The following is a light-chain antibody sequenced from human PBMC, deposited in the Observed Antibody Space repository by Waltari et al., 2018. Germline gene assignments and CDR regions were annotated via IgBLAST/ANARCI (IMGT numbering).Light chain of an antibody. J-gene: IGKJ1*01. V-gene: IGKV3-20*01. CDR2: DAS. Sequence: SCRASQSFSKDLAWYQQKPGQAPRLLIYDASIRATGIPDRFSGSGWGTDFSLTISSLEPEDFAVYYCQKYGTLPATFGQGTKVQ. CDR3: QKYGTLPAT. CDR1: QSFSKD.